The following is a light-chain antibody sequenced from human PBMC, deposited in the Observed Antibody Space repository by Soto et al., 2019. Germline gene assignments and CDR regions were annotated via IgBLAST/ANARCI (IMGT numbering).Light chain of an antibody. J-gene: IGLJ1*01. V-gene: IGLV1-47*01. Sequence: QSVLTQPPSASGTPGQRVTISCSGSSSNIGSNYVYWYLQLPGTAPKLLIYRNNQRPSGVPDRFSGSKSGTSASLAISGLRSEDEADYYCAAWDDSLSGRYVFGTGTKVTVL. CDR3: AAWDDSLSGRYV. CDR2: RNN. CDR1: SSNIGSNY.